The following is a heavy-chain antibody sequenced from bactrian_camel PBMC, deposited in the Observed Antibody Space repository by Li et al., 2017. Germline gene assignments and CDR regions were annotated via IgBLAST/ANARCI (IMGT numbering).Heavy chain of an antibody. J-gene: IGHJ4*01. D-gene: IGHD3*01. CDR2: GTGTGKI. V-gene: IGHV3S1*01. Sequence: QVQLVESGGGSVQAGGSLRLSCEASGFDYSSSCLAWFRQAPGREREGVAGTGTGKIYYANNVKGRFTLSEDSAKNTFHLQMNALKPEDTAMYYCATDLGPQCNMGRNWGQGTQVTVS. CDR3: ATDLGPQCNMGRN. CDR1: GFDYSSSC.